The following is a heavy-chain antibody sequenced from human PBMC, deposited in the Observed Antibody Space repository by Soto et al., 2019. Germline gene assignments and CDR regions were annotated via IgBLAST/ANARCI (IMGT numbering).Heavy chain of an antibody. Sequence: EGCLRCSCAASGTTHSSYAMPWDRQAPGKGLDWVSSIRGSGGRTFYVDAVKGGITISRDSSQSTVYLQMNSLRLEDPAIHSCAGGSLRLPYTLVDCGPGTTVAVS. CDR1: GTTHSSYA. D-gene: IGHD2-15*01. CDR3: AGGSLRLPYTLVD. CDR2: IRGSGGRT. V-gene: IGHV3-23*01. J-gene: IGHJ6*02.